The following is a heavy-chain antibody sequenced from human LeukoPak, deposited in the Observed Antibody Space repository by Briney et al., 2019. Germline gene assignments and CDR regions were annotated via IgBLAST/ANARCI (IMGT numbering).Heavy chain of an antibody. V-gene: IGHV3-43*02. Sequence: PGGSLRLSCAASGFTFDDYAMHWVRQAPGKGLEWVSLISGDGGTTYSADSVKGRFTISRDNSKHSLYLQMNSLRTEDTALYYCARSLPDYFDYWGQGTLVTVSS. CDR2: ISGDGGTT. CDR1: GFTFDDYA. J-gene: IGHJ4*02. CDR3: ARSLPDYFDY.